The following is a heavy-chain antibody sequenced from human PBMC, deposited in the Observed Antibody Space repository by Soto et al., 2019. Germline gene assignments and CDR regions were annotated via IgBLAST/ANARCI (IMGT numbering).Heavy chain of an antibody. V-gene: IGHV4-34*01. CDR3: ARAPWWCSSGWYQGYYYYGMDV. J-gene: IGHJ6*02. D-gene: IGHD6-19*01. CDR1: GGSFSGYY. Sequence: PSETLSLTCAVYGGSFSGYYWSWIRQPPGKGLEWIGEINHSGSTNYNPSLKSRVTISVDTPKNQFSLKLSSVTAADTAVYYCARAPWWCSSGWYQGYYYYGMDVWGQGTTVTVSS. CDR2: INHSGST.